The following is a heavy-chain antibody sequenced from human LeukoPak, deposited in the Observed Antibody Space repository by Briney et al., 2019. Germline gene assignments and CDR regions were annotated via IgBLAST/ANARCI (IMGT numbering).Heavy chain of an antibody. CDR2: ISYDGSNK. D-gene: IGHD3-10*01. Sequence: GGSLRLSCAASGFTFSSYAMHWVRQAPGKGLEWVAVISYDGSNKYYADSVKGRFTISRDNSKNTLYLQMNSLRAEDTAVYYCARVGEEWYWGQGTLVTVSS. CDR3: ARVGEEWY. V-gene: IGHV3-30-3*01. CDR1: GFTFSSYA. J-gene: IGHJ4*02.